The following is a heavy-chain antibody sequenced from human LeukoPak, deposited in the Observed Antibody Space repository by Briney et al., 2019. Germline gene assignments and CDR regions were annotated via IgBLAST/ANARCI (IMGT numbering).Heavy chain of an antibody. J-gene: IGHJ6*02. CDR1: GASISTGGFH. CDR2: IYYTGSV. V-gene: IGHV4-31*03. Sequence: SETLSLTCTISGASISTGGFHRTWIRQPPGEGLEWIGYIYYTGSVDYNASLKSRLTISLDTSKNRFSLKLNSVTAADTAVYYCARDHSYYFGSQTSTLDVWGQGTAVTVSS. D-gene: IGHD3-10*01. CDR3: ARDHSYYFGSQTSTLDV.